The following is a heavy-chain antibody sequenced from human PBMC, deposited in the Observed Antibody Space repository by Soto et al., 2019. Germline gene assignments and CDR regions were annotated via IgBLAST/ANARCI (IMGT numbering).Heavy chain of an antibody. Sequence: PSETLSLTCTVSGGSISSGGYYWSWIRQHPGKGLEWIGYIYYSGSTYYNPSLKSRVTISVDTSKNQFSLKLSSVTAADTAVYYCARVYYGDYEFFDYWGQGTLVTVSS. CDR2: IYYSGST. V-gene: IGHV4-31*03. CDR3: ARVYYGDYEFFDY. J-gene: IGHJ4*02. CDR1: GGSISSGGYY. D-gene: IGHD4-17*01.